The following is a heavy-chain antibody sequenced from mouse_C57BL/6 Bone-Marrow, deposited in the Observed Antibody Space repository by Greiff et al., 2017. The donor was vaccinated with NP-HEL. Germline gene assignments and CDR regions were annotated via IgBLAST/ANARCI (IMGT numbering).Heavy chain of an antibody. CDR1: GFTFSSYT. J-gene: IGHJ3*01. CDR3: ARPEAY. V-gene: IGHV5-9*01. CDR2: ISGGGGNT. Sequence: EVHLVESGGGLVKPGGSLKLSCAASGFTFSSYTMSWVRQTPEKRLEWVATISGGGGNTYYPDSVKGRFTISRDNATNTLYLQMSSLRCEDTALYYCARPEAYWGQGTLVTVSA.